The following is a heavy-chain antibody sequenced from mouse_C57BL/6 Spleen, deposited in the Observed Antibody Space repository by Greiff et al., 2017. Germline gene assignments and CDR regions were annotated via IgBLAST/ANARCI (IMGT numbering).Heavy chain of an antibody. Sequence: QVQLQQSGAELVKPGASVKISRKGSGYAFRSYWMNWVKQRPGKGLEWIGQIYPGDGNTNYNGKFKGKGTLTADKSSRTAYMQLSSLTSEDSAVYFCARVYYGNPYWYFDVWGTGTTVTVSS. V-gene: IGHV1-80*01. CDR2: IYPGDGNT. CDR1: GYAFRSYW. D-gene: IGHD2-1*01. J-gene: IGHJ1*03. CDR3: ARVYYGNPYWYFDV.